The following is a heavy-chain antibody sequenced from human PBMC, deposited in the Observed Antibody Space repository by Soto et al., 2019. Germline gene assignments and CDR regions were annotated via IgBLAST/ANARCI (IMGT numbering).Heavy chain of an antibody. J-gene: IGHJ4*02. CDR2: ISYDGSNK. CDR3: AKGTAAGFYFDY. V-gene: IGHV3-30*18. D-gene: IGHD6-13*01. Sequence: ESGGGVVQPGRSLRLSCAASGFTFSSYGMHWVRQAPGKGLEWVAVISYDGSNKYYADSVKGRFTISRDNSKNTLYLQMNSLRAEDTAVYYCAKGTAAGFYFDYWGQGTLVTVSS. CDR1: GFTFSSYG.